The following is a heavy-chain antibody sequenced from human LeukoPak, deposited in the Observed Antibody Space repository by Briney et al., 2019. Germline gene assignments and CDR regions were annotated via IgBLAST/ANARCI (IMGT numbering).Heavy chain of an antibody. Sequence: SQTMSLTSTVSGGSISRGSHYWSWIRQPAGKGLEWIGRIYTSGSTNYNPSLKSRVTISIDTSKNQFSLKLSSVTAADTAVYYCAMGNYRGFDYWGQGALVTVSS. CDR3: AMGNYRGFDY. D-gene: IGHD5-24*01. CDR2: IYTSGST. J-gene: IGHJ4*02. CDR1: GGSISRGSHY. V-gene: IGHV4-61*02.